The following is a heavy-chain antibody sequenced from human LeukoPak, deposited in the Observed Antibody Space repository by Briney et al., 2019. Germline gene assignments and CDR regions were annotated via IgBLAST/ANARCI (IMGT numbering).Heavy chain of an antibody. Sequence: GRSLRLSCAASGFTFSSYAMHWVRQAPGKGLEWVAVISYDGSNKYYADSVKGRFTISRDNAKNTLYMQMNSLRGEDTAVYYCARAVYDFTDVWGKGTTVTVSS. CDR2: ISYDGSNK. D-gene: IGHD3-3*01. CDR1: GFTFSSYA. J-gene: IGHJ6*04. V-gene: IGHV3-30*04. CDR3: ARAVYDFTDV.